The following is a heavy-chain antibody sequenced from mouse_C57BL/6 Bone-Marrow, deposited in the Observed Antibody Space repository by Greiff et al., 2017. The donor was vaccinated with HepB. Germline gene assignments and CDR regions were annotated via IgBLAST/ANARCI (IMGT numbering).Heavy chain of an antibody. CDR3: ARGITDYYAMDY. CDR1: GYTFTTYP. CDR2: FHPYNDDT. Sequence: QVQLKESGAELVKPGASVKMSCNASGYTFTTYPIEWMKQNHGKSLEWIGNFHPYNDDTKYNEKFKGKATLTVEKSSSTVYLELSRLTSDDSAVYYCARGITDYYAMDYWGQGTSVTVSS. V-gene: IGHV1-47*01. D-gene: IGHD2-4*01. J-gene: IGHJ4*01.